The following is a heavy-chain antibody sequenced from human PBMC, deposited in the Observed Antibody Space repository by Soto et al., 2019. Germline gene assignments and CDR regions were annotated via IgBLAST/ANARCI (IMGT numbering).Heavy chain of an antibody. CDR1: GFTFSSYG. CDR2: IWYDGSNK. D-gene: IGHD3-9*01. CDR3: VRGQTGYSAFDI. Sequence: GGSLRLSCAASGFTFSSYGMHWVRQAPGKGLEWVAVIWYDGSNKYYADSVKGRFTISRDNSKNTLYLQMNSLRAEDTAVYYCVRGQTGYSAFDIWGQGTMVTVSS. V-gene: IGHV3-33*01. J-gene: IGHJ3*02.